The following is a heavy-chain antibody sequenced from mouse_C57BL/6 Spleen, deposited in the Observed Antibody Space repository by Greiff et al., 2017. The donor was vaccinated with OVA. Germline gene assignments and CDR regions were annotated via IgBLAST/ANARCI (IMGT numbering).Heavy chain of an antibody. V-gene: IGHV3-6*01. CDR3: AREDSNYVYWYFDV. J-gene: IGHJ1*03. CDR2: ISYDGSN. CDR1: GYSITSGYY. D-gene: IGHD2-5*01. Sequence: ESGPGLVKPSQSLSLTCSVTGYSITSGYYWNWIRQFPGNKLEWMGYISYDGSNNYNPSLKNRISITRDTSKNQFFLKLNSVTTEDTATYYCAREDSNYVYWYFDVWGTGTTVTVSS.